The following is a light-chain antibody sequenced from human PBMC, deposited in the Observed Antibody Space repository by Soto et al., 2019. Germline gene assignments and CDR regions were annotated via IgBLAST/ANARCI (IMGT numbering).Light chain of an antibody. Sequence: QSVLTQPPSASGSPGQSVTISCTGTSSDVGAYNYVSWYQQHPGKAPKLLIYEVSKRPSGVPDRFSGSKSGNTASLTVSGLQAEDEADYYCSSYAGSNNLNWLFGGGTKLTVL. J-gene: IGLJ3*02. CDR3: SSYAGSNNLNWL. V-gene: IGLV2-8*01. CDR2: EVS. CDR1: SSDVGAYNY.